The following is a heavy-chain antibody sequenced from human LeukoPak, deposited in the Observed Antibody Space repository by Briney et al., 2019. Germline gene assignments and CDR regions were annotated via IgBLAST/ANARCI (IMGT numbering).Heavy chain of an antibody. J-gene: IGHJ3*02. D-gene: IGHD3-10*01. CDR1: GFTFSSYA. CDR2: ISSSSSYI. CDR3: ARAGGYGSGSYPDAFDI. V-gene: IGHV3-21*01. Sequence: TGGSLRLSCAASGFTFSSYAMHWVRQAPGKGLEWVSSISSSSSYIYYADSVKGRFTISRDNAKNSLYLQMNSLRAEDTAVYYCARAGGYGSGSYPDAFDIWGQGTMVTVSS.